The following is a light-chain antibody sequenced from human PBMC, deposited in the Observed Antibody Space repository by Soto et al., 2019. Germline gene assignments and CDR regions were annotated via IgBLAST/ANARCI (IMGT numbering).Light chain of an antibody. CDR3: QQYDSYSLT. CDR1: QSISNW. Sequence: DIQMTESPSTLSASLVDRVTISCLASQSISNWLAWYQQKPGKAPKLLIYQASSLESEVPSRFSGSGSGTEFTLTISSLQPDDFATYFCQQYDSYSLTFGGGTKVDI. J-gene: IGKJ4*01. CDR2: QAS. V-gene: IGKV1-5*03.